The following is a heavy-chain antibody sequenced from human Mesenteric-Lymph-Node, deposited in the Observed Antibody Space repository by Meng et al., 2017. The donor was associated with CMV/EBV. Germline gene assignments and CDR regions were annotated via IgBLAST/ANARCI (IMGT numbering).Heavy chain of an antibody. J-gene: IGHJ6*02. V-gene: IGHV1-69*05. CDR1: GGTFSSYG. CDR2: IIPIFGTA. CDR3: ARDKGIGAAGTVYYYGMDV. Sequence: SVKVSCKASGGTFSSYGVSWVRQAPGQGLEWIGKIIPIFGTADYAQKFQGRVMVTTDESTSTVYMELISLRSEDTAVYYCARDKGIGAAGTVYYYGMDVWGQGTTVTVSS. D-gene: IGHD6-13*01.